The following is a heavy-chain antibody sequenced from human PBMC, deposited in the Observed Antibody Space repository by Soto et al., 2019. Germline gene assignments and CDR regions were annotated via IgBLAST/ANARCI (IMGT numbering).Heavy chain of an antibody. V-gene: IGHV1-69*13. CDR2: IIPIFGTA. CDR1: GGTFSSYA. Sequence: SVKVSCKASGGTFSSYAISWVRPAPGQRLEWMGGIIPIFGTANYAQKFQGRVTITADESTSTAYMELSSLRSEDTAVYYCARPREYKDGYNLFFQHRGKGNLVTVSS. J-gene: IGHJ1*01. D-gene: IGHD5-12*01. CDR3: ARPREYKDGYNLFFQH.